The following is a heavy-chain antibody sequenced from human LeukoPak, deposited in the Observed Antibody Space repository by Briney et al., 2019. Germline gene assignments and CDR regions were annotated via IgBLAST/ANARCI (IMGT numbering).Heavy chain of an antibody. J-gene: IGHJ4*02. V-gene: IGHV3-64*01. CDR2: ITGNGGST. CDR3: ARGDVMVVAATLNY. Sequence: GGSLRLSCAASGFTFSSYAMHWVRQAPGKGLEYVSAITGNGGSTFYANSVKGRFTISRDNSKNTLYLQMGSLRAENMAVYYCARGDVMVVAATLNYWGQGTLVTVSS. D-gene: IGHD2-15*01. CDR1: GFTFSSYA.